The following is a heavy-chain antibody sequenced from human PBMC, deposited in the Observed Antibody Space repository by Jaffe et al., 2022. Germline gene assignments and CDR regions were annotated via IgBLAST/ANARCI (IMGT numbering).Heavy chain of an antibody. CDR1: GFTFDDYV. V-gene: IGHV3-43D*04. Sequence: EVHLVESGGAVVQPGGSLRLSCAASGFTFDDYVMHWVRQAPEKGLEWVSLITWDGDSTYYADSVKGRFTISRDNHKNSLYLQMNSLRAEDTAFYYCAKDIGRTTGRRFEYWGQGTLVTVSS. CDR3: AKDIGRTTGRRFEY. CDR2: ITWDGDST. J-gene: IGHJ4*02. D-gene: IGHD1-26*01.